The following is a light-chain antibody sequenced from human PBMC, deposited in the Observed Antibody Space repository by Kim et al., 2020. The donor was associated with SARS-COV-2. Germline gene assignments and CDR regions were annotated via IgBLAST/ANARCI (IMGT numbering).Light chain of an antibody. CDR3: QQYDKAPSI. V-gene: IGKV3-20*01. CDR2: DTS. CDR1: QSISSTY. Sequence: EIVLTQSPGTLSLSPGERATLSCRASQSISSTYLAWYQQKPGQAPRLLIYDTSSRATGIPDRFSGSGSGTDFTLTISRLEPEDFAVYYCQQYDKAPSIFGGGTKVDIK. J-gene: IGKJ4*01.